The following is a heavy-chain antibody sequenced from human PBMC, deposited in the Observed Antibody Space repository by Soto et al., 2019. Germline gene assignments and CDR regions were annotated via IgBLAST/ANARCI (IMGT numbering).Heavy chain of an antibody. J-gene: IGHJ2*01. V-gene: IGHV4-34*01. Sequence: QVQLQQWGAGPLRPLETLSLTCGVSGGSFSGNYWAWIRQSPGKGLERIGEINDRGSINYNPSLESRVSISVDTSKNHYSLTLRSVTAADTAVYYCARESHDILTGPPWVWYFDLWGRGTLVTVSS. CDR1: GGSFSGNY. D-gene: IGHD3-9*01. CDR2: INDRGSI. CDR3: ARESHDILTGPPWVWYFDL.